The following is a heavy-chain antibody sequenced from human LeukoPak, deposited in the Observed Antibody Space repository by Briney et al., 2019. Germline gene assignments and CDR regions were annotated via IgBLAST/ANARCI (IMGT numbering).Heavy chain of an antibody. Sequence: PGGSLRLAWAASGFTFRSYERNWGRGAPGEGVGWGSCISISVSTISYDDSVKGRFTISRDNDKNSLYLQMNSLRAEDTAVYHCARDQTLYYDSSGYYYRYYGMDVWGQGTTVTVSS. CDR3: ARDQTLYYDSSGYYYRYYGMDV. J-gene: IGHJ6*02. CDR2: ISISVSTI. CDR1: GFTFRSYE. D-gene: IGHD3-22*01. V-gene: IGHV3-48*03.